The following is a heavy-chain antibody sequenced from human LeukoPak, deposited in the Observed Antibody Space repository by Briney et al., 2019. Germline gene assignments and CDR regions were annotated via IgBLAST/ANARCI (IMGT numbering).Heavy chain of an antibody. V-gene: IGHV1-2*02. CDR3: ARDTRIVVVPAAIDWFDP. D-gene: IGHD2-2*01. Sequence: ASVKVSCKASGGTFSSYAISWVRQAPGQGLEWMGWINPNSGGTNYAQKFQGRVTMTRDTSISTAYMELSRLRSDDTAVYYCARDTRIVVVPAAIDWFDPCGQGTLVTVSS. J-gene: IGHJ5*02. CDR1: GGTFSSYA. CDR2: INPNSGGT.